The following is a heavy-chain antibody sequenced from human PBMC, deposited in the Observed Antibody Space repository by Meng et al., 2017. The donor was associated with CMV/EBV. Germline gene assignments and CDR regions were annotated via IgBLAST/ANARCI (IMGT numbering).Heavy chain of an antibody. V-gene: IGHV4-39*07. CDR2: IYYSGST. CDR3: ARGQWLPFDY. J-gene: IGHJ4*02. Sequence: SETLSLTCTVSGGSISSSSYYWGWLRQPPGQGLEWIGSIYYSGSTYYNPSLKSRVTISVDTSKNQFSLKLSSVTAADTAVYYCARGQWLPFDYWGQGTLVTVSS. D-gene: IGHD6-19*01. CDR1: GGSISSSSYY.